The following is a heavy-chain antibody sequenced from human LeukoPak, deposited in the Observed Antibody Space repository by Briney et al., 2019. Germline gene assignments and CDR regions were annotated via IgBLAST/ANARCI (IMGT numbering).Heavy chain of an antibody. CDR3: ASSGYLMYYMAV. D-gene: IGHD3-22*01. V-gene: IGHV4-59*12. J-gene: IGHJ6*03. CDR2: IYYSGST. Sequence: SETLSLTCTVSGGSISSYYWSWIRQPPGKGLEWIGYIYYSGSTNYNPSLKSRVTVSVDTSKNQLSLKLTSVTAADTAVYYCASSGYLMYYMAVWGKGTTVTVSS. CDR1: GGSISSYY.